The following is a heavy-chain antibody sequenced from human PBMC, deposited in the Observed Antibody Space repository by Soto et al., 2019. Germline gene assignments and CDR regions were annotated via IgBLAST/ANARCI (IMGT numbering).Heavy chain of an antibody. J-gene: IGHJ3*02. Sequence: EAQLLESGGGLVQPGGSLRLSCVASGFTFSTYAMSWVRQAPGKGLEWVSALTPSGGETYYADSVKGRFTISRDNSMNALYLQMSSLRIEDTALYYCAHPGGYGVFDSYDIWGQGTMVTVSS. CDR1: GFTFSTYA. CDR3: AHPGGYGVFDSYDI. D-gene: IGHD4-17*01. V-gene: IGHV3-23*01. CDR2: LTPSGGET.